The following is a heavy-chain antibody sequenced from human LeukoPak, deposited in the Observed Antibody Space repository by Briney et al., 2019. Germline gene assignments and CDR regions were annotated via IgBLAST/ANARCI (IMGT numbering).Heavy chain of an antibody. D-gene: IGHD6-6*01. Sequence: GGSLRLSCAASGFTFSSYGMHWVRQAPGKGLEWVAFIRYDGSNKYYADSVKGRFTISRDNSKNTLYLQMNSLRAEDTAVYYCVKEAIAARPPHYFDYWGQGTLVTVTS. J-gene: IGHJ4*02. CDR3: VKEAIAARPPHYFDY. V-gene: IGHV3-30*02. CDR1: GFTFSSYG. CDR2: IRYDGSNK.